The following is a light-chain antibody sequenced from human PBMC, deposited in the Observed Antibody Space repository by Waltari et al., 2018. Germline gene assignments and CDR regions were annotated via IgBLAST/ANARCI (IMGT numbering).Light chain of an antibody. CDR3: QHYVNLPVT. CDR1: QSVGRS. Sequence: DIVLTQSPGALSLSPGERDTLSCRASQSVGRSLAWYQQKPGQAPRLLIYDTSSRATGAPGRFSGSGSGTDFSLAISSLEPEDFAVYFCQHYVNLPVTFGQGTKVEI. J-gene: IGKJ1*01. CDR2: DTS. V-gene: IGKV3-20*01.